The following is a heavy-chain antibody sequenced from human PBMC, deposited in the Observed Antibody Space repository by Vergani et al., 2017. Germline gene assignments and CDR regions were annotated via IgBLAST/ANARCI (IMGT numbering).Heavy chain of an antibody. CDR2: ISGSGGST. D-gene: IGHD5-12*01. V-gene: IGHV3-23*01. J-gene: IGHJ6*02. CDR3: AKANPRNSGYDYLYYYHAMDV. CDR1: GLTFNHYA. Sequence: EVQLLESGGDLVQPGGSLRLSCAASGLTFNHYAMNWVRQAPGKGLEWVSGISGSGGSTSYAGSVKGRFTISRDSSKNTLYLQMNSLSAGDTAVYYCAKANPRNSGYDYLYYYHAMDVWGQGTTVTVSS.